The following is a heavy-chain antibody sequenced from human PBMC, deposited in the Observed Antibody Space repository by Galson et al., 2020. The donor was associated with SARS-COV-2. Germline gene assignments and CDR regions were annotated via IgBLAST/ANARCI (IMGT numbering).Heavy chain of an antibody. CDR2: IYTSGST. D-gene: IGHD6-13*01. CDR3: ARVASRWHVAFDI. J-gene: IGHJ3*02. V-gene: IGHV4-61*02. CDR1: GGSISSGSYY. Sequence: SQTISLTCTVSGGSISSGSYYWSWIRQPAGKGLEWIGRIYTSGSTNYNPSLKSRVTISVDTSKNQFSLKLSSVTAANTAVYYCARVASRWHVAFDIWGKGTMVTVSS.